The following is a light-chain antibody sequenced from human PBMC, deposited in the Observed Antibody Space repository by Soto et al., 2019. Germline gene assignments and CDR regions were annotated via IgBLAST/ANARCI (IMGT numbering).Light chain of an antibody. CDR1: QNINKW. CDR2: RAS. CDR3: QQYTSYYSST. V-gene: IGKV1-5*03. Sequence: DIQMTQSPSTLSASVGDRVTITCRASQNINKWLAWYQQKPGIAPKLLIYRASTLERGVPSRFSGSGSRTDFTLTISSLQPDDSANYYCQQYTSYYSSTFGQGTKVEIK. J-gene: IGKJ1*01.